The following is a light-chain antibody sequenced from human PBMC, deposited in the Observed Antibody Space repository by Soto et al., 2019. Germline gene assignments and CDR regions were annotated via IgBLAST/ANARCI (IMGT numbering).Light chain of an antibody. Sequence: TQSPSTLSVSPGDRVTLSCRSSQSVADNLAWFQQKPGQGPRLLIYGASTRATGIPARFSGSGSETDFTLTISRLEPEDFAVYYCQQYGSSPITFGQGTRLEIK. V-gene: IGKV3-20*01. CDR3: QQYGSSPIT. J-gene: IGKJ5*01. CDR2: GAS. CDR1: QSVADN.